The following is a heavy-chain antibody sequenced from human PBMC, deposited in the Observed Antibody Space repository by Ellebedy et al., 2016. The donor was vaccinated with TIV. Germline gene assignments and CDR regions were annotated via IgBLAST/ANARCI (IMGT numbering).Heavy chain of an antibody. CDR3: ARGLWFGELDV. V-gene: IGHV1-18*01. CDR1: GYSLTSNG. CDR2: IGAYNGNT. D-gene: IGHD3-10*01. J-gene: IGHJ6*02. Sequence: AASVKVSCKASGYSLTSNGISWVRQAPGQGLEWMGWIGAYNGNTNYAQKFQGRVTMTTDTSTSTVYMDLRSLRSADTAVYYCARGLWFGELDVWGQGTTVTVSS.